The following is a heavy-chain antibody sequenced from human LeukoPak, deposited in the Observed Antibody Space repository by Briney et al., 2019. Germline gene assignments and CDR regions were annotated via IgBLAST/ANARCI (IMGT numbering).Heavy chain of an antibody. CDR3: ARRSIDRDFDY. CDR2: IYYSGST. Sequence: SETLSLTCTVSGGSISSYYWSWIRQPPGKGLEWIGYIYYSGSTNYNPSLKSRVTISVDTSKNQFSLKLSSVTAADTAVYYCARRSIDRDFDYWGQGTLVTVSS. J-gene: IGHJ4*02. V-gene: IGHV4-59*08. CDR1: GGSISSYY. D-gene: IGHD3-22*01.